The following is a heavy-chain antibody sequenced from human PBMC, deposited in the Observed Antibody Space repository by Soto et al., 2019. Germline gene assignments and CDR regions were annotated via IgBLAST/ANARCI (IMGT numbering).Heavy chain of an antibody. V-gene: IGHV4-59*08. D-gene: IGHD3-9*01. Sequence: QVQLQESGPGLVKPSETLSLTCTVSGGSISSYYWSWIRQPPGKGLEWIGYIYYSGSTNYNPSLKSRVTISVDTSKNQFSLKLSSVTAADTAVYDCARHAYYDILTGYPYYFDYWGQGTLVTVSS. CDR3: ARHAYYDILTGYPYYFDY. CDR2: IYYSGST. CDR1: GGSISSYY. J-gene: IGHJ4*02.